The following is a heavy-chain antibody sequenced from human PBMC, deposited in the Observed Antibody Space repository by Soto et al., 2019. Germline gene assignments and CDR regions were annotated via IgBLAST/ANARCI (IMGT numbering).Heavy chain of an antibody. CDR2: IYYSGST. CDR3: ASLGYCSSTSCYGSFDY. J-gene: IGHJ4*02. V-gene: IGHV4-31*03. D-gene: IGHD2-2*01. CDR1: GGSISSGGYY. Sequence: PSETLSLTCTVSGGSISSGGYYWSWIRQHPGKGLEWIGYIYYSGSTYYNPSLKSRVTISVDTSKNQFSLKLSSVTAADTAVYYCASLGYCSSTSCYGSFDYWGQGTLVTVSS.